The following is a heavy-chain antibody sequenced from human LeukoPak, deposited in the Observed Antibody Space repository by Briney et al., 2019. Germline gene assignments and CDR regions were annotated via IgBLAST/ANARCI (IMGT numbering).Heavy chain of an antibody. CDR1: GFTFSSYA. CDR2: ITYDGSNK. Sequence: GGSLRLSCAASGFTFSSYAMHWVRQAPGKGLEWVAVITYDGSNKHYADSVKGRFTISRDNSKNTLYLQMNSLRAEDTAVYYCARDLLQSPTYYYYGMDVWGQGTTVTVSS. CDR3: ARDLLQSPTYYYYGMDV. J-gene: IGHJ6*02. V-gene: IGHV3-30*04.